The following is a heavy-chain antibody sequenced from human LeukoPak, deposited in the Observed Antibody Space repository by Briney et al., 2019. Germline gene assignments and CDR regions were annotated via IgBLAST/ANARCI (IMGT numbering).Heavy chain of an antibody. J-gene: IGHJ3*02. Sequence: GGSLRLSCAASGFLFSRYWMSWVRQAPGKGLEWVANIKEDGSEKYYVESMKGRFTISRDNAKNSLYLQMNSLRAEDTAVYYCAVIAVAGSAAFDIWGQGTMVTVSS. D-gene: IGHD6-19*01. CDR1: GFLFSRYW. CDR3: AVIAVAGSAAFDI. V-gene: IGHV3-7*01. CDR2: IKEDGSEK.